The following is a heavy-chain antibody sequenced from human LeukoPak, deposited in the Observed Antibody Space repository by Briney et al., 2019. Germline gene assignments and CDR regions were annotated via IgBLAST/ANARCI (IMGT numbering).Heavy chain of an antibody. CDR2: INPNSGGT. Sequence: ASVKVSCTASGYTFTGYYMHWVRQAPGQGLEWMGRINPNSGGTNYAQKFQGRVTMTRDTSISTAYMELSRLRSDDTAVYYCARDLSIAAATTRFDPWGQGTLVTVSS. J-gene: IGHJ5*02. CDR3: ARDLSIAAATTRFDP. D-gene: IGHD6-13*01. V-gene: IGHV1-2*06. CDR1: GYTFTGYY.